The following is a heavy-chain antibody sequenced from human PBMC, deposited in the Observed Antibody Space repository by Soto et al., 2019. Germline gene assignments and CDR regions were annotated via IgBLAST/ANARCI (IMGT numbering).Heavy chain of an antibody. CDR3: ARGRGYSGYGRGYYYYGMDV. V-gene: IGHV4-34*01. CDR1: GGSFSGYY. J-gene: IGHJ6*02. CDR2: INHSGST. Sequence: SETLSLTCAVYGGSFSGYYWSCIRQPPGKGLEWIGEINHSGSTNYNPSLKSRVTISVDTSKNQFSLKLSSVTAADTAVYYCARGRGYSGYGRGYYYYGMDVWGQGTKVTVSS. D-gene: IGHD5-12*01.